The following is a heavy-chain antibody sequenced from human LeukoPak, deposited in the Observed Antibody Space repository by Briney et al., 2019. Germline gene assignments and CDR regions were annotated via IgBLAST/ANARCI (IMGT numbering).Heavy chain of an antibody. Sequence: SETLSLTCAVYGGSFSGYYWSWIRQPPGKGLEWIGEINHSGSTNYNPSLKSRVTISVDTSKNQFSLKLSSVTAADTAVYYCARRRITMVRGVKNWFDPWGQGTLVTVSS. CDR1: GGSFSGYY. CDR2: INHSGST. D-gene: IGHD3-10*01. J-gene: IGHJ5*02. CDR3: ARRRITMVRGVKNWFDP. V-gene: IGHV4-34*01.